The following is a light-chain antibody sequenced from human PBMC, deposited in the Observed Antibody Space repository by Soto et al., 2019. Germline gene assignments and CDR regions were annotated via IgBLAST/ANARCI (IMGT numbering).Light chain of an antibody. CDR1: SSDVGGYNY. CDR3: CSYAGGPYV. Sequence: QSALTQPRSVSGSPGQSVAISCTGSSSDVGGYNYVSWYQQHPGKAPKVMIYDVSKRPSGVPDRFSGSKSGDTASLTITGLQDEDEDDYYCCSYAGGPYVFVTGTKLTVL. CDR2: DVS. V-gene: IGLV2-11*01. J-gene: IGLJ1*01.